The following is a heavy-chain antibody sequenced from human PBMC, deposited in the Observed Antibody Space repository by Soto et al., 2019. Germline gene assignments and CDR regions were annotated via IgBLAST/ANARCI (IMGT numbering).Heavy chain of an antibody. CDR1: GFTFSSYS. V-gene: IGHV3-21*01. Sequence: GGSLRLSCAASGFTFSSYSMNWVRQAPGKGLEWVSSISSSSSYIYYADSVKGRFTISRDNAKNSLYLQMNSLRAEDTAVYYCARREIAATDRGGDYYYYYMDVWGKGTTVTVSS. CDR2: ISSSSSYI. J-gene: IGHJ6*03. CDR3: ARREIAATDRGGDYYYYYMDV. D-gene: IGHD2-15*01.